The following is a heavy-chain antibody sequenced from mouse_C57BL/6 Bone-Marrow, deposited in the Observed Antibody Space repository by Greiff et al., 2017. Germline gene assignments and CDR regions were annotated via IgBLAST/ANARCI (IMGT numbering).Heavy chain of an antibody. CDR1: GYAFSSYW. CDR2: IYPGDGDT. CDR3: ARDSDYDVGFAY. J-gene: IGHJ3*01. Sequence: QVHVKQSGAELVKPGASVKISCKASGYAFSSYWMNWVQQRPGKGLEWIGQIYPGDGDTNYNGTFKGKATLTADKSSSTAYMQLSSLTSEDSAVYFCARDSDYDVGFAYWGQGTLVTVSA. V-gene: IGHV1-80*01. D-gene: IGHD2-4*01.